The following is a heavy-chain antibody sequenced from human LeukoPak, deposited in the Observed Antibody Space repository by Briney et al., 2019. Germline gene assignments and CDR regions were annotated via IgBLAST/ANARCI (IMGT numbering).Heavy chain of an antibody. Sequence: GGSLRLSCAASGFTFDDHGMNWVRQAPGQGLEWVSGINWNGGSTFYADSVKGRFTISRDNAKNALYLQMNSLTAEDTAVYYCASSPDGHFDYWGQGTLVTVSS. V-gene: IGHV3-20*04. J-gene: IGHJ4*02. CDR2: INWNGGST. CDR3: ASSPDGHFDY. D-gene: IGHD1-14*01. CDR1: GFTFDDHG.